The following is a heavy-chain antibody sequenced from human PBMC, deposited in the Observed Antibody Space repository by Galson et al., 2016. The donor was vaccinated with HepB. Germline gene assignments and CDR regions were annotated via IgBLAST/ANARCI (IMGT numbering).Heavy chain of an antibody. D-gene: IGHD2-2*01. CDR1: GFTFSSSG. J-gene: IGHJ1*01. CDR3: AKDPSQFCSSVSCQRAYLLH. Sequence: SLRLSCAASGFTFSSSGIHWVRQAPGEGLEWVAVIWYDGRDKYYADSVRGRFIISRDNSKNTVFLQMNRLRAEDTAVYYCAKDPSQFCSSVSCQRAYLLHWGQGTLVTVTS. V-gene: IGHV3-33*03. CDR2: IWYDGRDK.